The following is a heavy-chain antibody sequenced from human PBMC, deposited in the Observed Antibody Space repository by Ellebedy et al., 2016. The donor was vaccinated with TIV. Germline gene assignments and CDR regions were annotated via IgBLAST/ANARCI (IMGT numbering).Heavy chain of an antibody. Sequence: GESLKISCAASGFTFSSYAMSWVRQAPGKGLEWVSAISGSGDSPHYAYSVKGRFTISRDTSKNTLYLKMNSLRAEDTAVYYCAKDRFSSAWYGGYFDYWGQGTLVTVSS. CDR1: GFTFSSYA. D-gene: IGHD6-19*01. J-gene: IGHJ4*02. CDR3: AKDRFSSAWYGGYFDY. V-gene: IGHV3-23*01. CDR2: ISGSGDSP.